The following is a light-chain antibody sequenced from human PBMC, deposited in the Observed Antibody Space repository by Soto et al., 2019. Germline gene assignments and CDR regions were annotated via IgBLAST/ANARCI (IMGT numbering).Light chain of an antibody. J-gene: IGKJ3*01. V-gene: IGKV1-27*01. CDR3: QKYNSARET. CDR1: QGISNY. CDR2: AAS. Sequence: DIQMTQSPSSLFASVGDRVTITCRASQGISNYLAWYQQKPGKVPKTLIYAASTLQSGVPSRFSGSGSGTDFTLTISSMQPEDVATYYCQKYNSARETFGPGTKVDIK.